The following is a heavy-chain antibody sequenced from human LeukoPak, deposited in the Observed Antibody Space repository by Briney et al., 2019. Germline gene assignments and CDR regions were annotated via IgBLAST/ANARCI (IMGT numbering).Heavy chain of an antibody. V-gene: IGHV4-34*01. Sequence: PSETLSLTCAVYGGSFSDYYWSWIRQPPGKGLEWIGEINHSGSTNYNPSLKSRVTISVDTSKNQFSLKLSSVTAADTAVYYCARGRRGHYDSSGYYYDYWGQGTLVTVSS. D-gene: IGHD3-22*01. CDR3: ARGRRGHYDSSGYYYDY. J-gene: IGHJ4*02. CDR2: INHSGST. CDR1: GGSFSDYY.